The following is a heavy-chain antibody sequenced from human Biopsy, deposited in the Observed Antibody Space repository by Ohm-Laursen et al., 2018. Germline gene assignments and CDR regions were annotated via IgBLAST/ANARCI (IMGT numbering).Heavy chain of an antibody. CDR1: GFTFSGYA. CDR2: IFYDGSNT. V-gene: IGHV3-30*18. D-gene: IGHD5-18*01. J-gene: IGHJ6*02. Sequence: SLRLSCSASGFTFSGYAMSWVRQAPGKGLEWVAFIFYDGSNTYYADSVKGRFTISRDNSRDTLYLQMSSLRAEDTAVYYCAKDRYNYTPIGGFSMDVWGQGTTVTVSS. CDR3: AKDRYNYTPIGGFSMDV.